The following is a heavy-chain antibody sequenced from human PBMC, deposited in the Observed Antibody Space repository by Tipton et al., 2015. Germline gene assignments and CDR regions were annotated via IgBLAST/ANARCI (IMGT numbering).Heavy chain of an antibody. V-gene: IGHV4-59*06. D-gene: IGHD3-22*01. J-gene: IGHJ4*02. Sequence: GLVKPSDTLSLTCTVSGGSINSYYWSWIRQHPGKGLEWIGYIYYSGSTYYNPSLKSRVTISVDTSKNQFSLKLSSVTAADTAVYYCARAYYYDSSGYPLFDYWGQGTLVTVSS. CDR1: GGSINSYY. CDR3: ARAYYYDSSGYPLFDY. CDR2: IYYSGST.